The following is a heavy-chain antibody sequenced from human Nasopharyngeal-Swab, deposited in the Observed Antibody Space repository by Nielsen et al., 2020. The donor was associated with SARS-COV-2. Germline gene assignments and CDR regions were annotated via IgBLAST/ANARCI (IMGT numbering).Heavy chain of an antibody. V-gene: IGHV3-64*01. Sequence: GESLKISCAASGFTFSSYAMHWVRQAPGKGLEYVSAISSNGGSTYYANSVKGRFTISRDNSKKTLYLQMNSLTAEDTAVYYCAKVLAAAVAYYYGMDVWGQGTTVTVSS. CDR1: GFTFSSYA. J-gene: IGHJ6*02. CDR3: AKVLAAAVAYYYGMDV. CDR2: ISSNGGST. D-gene: IGHD6-13*01.